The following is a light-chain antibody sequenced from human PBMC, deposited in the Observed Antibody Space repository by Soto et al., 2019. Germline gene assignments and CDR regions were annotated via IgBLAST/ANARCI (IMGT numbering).Light chain of an antibody. CDR1: QSVRSNY. CDR2: GAS. CDR3: QQYGSSYT. J-gene: IGKJ3*01. V-gene: IGKV3-20*01. Sequence: EIVLTQSPGTLSLSPGKGATLSCRASQSVRSNYLAWYQQKPGQSPRLLIYGASTRATGIPDRFSGSGSGTDFTLTISRLEPEDFAVYYCQQYGSSYTFGPGTKVDIK.